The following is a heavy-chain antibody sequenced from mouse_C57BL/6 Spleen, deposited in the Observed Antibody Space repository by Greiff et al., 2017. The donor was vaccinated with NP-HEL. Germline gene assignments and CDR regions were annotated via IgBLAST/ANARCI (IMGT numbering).Heavy chain of an antibody. J-gene: IGHJ4*01. Sequence: QVQLKQPGAELVKPGASVKLSCKASGYTFTSYWMQWVKQRPGQGLEWIGEIDPSDSYTNYNQKFKGKATLTVDTSSSTAYMQLSSLTSEDSAVYYCARLPTGPTMDYWGQGTSVTVSS. V-gene: IGHV1-50*01. CDR1: GYTFTSYW. CDR3: ARLPTGPTMDY. CDR2: IDPSDSYT. D-gene: IGHD4-1*02.